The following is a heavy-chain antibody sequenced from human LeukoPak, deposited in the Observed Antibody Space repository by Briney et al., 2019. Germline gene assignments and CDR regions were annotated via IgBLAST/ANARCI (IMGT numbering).Heavy chain of an antibody. CDR3: ARLILRSGYDY. J-gene: IGHJ4*02. Sequence: SETLSLTCTVSGGSISSSSYYWGWIRQPPGKGLEWIGSIYYSGSTYYNPSLESRVTISVDTSKNQFSLKLSSVTAADTAVYYCARLILRSGYDYWGQGTLVTVSS. D-gene: IGHD5-12*01. V-gene: IGHV4-39*01. CDR2: IYYSGST. CDR1: GGSISSSSYY.